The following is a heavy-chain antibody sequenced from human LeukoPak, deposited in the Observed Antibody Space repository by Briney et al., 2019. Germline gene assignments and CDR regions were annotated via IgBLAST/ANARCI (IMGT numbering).Heavy chain of an antibody. J-gene: IGHJ4*02. Sequence: PXETLSLTCAVSGGSISSSNWWSWVRQPPGKGLEWIGEIYHSGSTNYNPSLKSRVTISVDKSKNQFSLKLSSVTAADTAVYYCARSRLSGWYPVGIDWGQGTLVTVSS. CDR3: ARSRLSGWYPVGID. CDR2: IYHSGST. D-gene: IGHD6-19*01. V-gene: IGHV4-4*02. CDR1: GGSISSSNW.